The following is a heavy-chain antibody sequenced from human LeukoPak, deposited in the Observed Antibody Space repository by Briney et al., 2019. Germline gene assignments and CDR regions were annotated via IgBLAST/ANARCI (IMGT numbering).Heavy chain of an antibody. D-gene: IGHD3-10*01. J-gene: IGHJ4*02. V-gene: IGHV3-48*03. CDR2: ISTSGSSI. CDR3: AKGKEYYGSGSSFDY. Sequence: GGSLRLSCAASGFTFSSYEMNWVRQAPGKGLEWVSYISTSGSSIYYADSVKGRLTISRDNAKNSLYLQMNSLRAEDTALYYCAKGKEYYGSGSSFDYWGQGTLVTVSS. CDR1: GFTFSSYE.